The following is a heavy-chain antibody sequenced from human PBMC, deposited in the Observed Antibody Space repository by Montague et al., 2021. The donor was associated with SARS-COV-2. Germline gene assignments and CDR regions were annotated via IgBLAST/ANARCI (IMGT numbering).Heavy chain of an antibody. Sequence: SVKVSCKASGYTFTSYGISWVRQDPGQGFEWMGWISAYNGNTNYAQKLQGRVTMTTDTTTSTAYMELRSLRSDDTAVYFCAKDSVGVVVDYYYYYYGMDVWGQGTTVTVSP. D-gene: IGHD2-15*01. V-gene: IGHV1-18*01. CDR2: ISAYNGNT. CDR1: GYTFTSYG. CDR3: AKDSVGVVVDYYYYYYGMDV. J-gene: IGHJ6*01.